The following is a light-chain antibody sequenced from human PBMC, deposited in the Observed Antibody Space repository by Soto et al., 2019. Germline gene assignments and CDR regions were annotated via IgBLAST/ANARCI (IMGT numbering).Light chain of an antibody. CDR1: QSISSW. J-gene: IGKJ1*01. Sequence: DIQMTQSPSTLSASVGDRVTITCRASQSISSWLAWYQQKPGKAPKLLIYDASSLESGVPSRFSGSGAGTAVTLTISSLQPDDFATYYCQQYNSYSWTFGQGPKVEIK. CDR2: DAS. V-gene: IGKV1-5*01. CDR3: QQYNSYSWT.